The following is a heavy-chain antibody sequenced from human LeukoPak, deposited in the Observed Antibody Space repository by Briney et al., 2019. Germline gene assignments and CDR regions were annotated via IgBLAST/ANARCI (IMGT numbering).Heavy chain of an antibody. CDR2: IYYSGST. D-gene: IGHD2-21*01. J-gene: IGHJ6*02. V-gene: IGHV4-59*01. CDR3: ARAGIAKYYYYGMDV. CDR1: GGSISSYY. Sequence: SETLSLTCTVSGGSISSYYWSWIRQPPGKGLEWIGNIYYSGSTNYNPSLKSRVTISVDTSRNQFSPKLSSVTAADTAVYYCARAGIAKYYYYGMDVWGQGTTVTVSS.